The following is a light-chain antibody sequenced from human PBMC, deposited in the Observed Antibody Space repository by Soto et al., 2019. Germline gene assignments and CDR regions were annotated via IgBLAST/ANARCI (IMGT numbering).Light chain of an antibody. V-gene: IGKV3D-20*02. Sequence: EIVLTQSPGTLSLSPGERATLSCRASQSVNSRLAWYQHKPGQAPRLLISGASSRATGIPDRFSGSGSATDFTLTISSLEPEDFAVYYCQQRSSAITFGQGTRLEIK. CDR2: GAS. CDR3: QQRSSAIT. CDR1: QSVNSR. J-gene: IGKJ5*01.